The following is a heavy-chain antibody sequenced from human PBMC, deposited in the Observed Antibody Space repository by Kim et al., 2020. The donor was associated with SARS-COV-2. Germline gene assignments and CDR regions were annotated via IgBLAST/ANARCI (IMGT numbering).Heavy chain of an antibody. J-gene: IGHJ5*02. CDR3: ARGDEVAGLWGWFDP. CDR1: GGSFSGYY. Sequence: SETLSLTCAVYGGSFSGYYWSWIRQPPGKGLEWIGEINHSGSTNYNPSLKSRVTISVDTSKNQFSLKLSSVTAADTAVYYCARGDEVAGLWGWFDPWGQGTLVTVSS. CDR2: INHSGST. D-gene: IGHD3-16*01. V-gene: IGHV4-34*01.